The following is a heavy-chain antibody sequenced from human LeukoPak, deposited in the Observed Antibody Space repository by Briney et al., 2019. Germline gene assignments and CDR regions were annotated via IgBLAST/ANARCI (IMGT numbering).Heavy chain of an antibody. CDR3: ARRAGAYSHPYDY. CDR2: IYSGGST. V-gene: IGHV3-53*01. D-gene: IGHD4/OR15-4a*01. Sequence: GGSLRLSCAASEFTFSSYAMSWIRQAPGKGLEWVSFIYSGGSTYYADSVKGRFTISRDNSKNTLYLQMNSLRADDTAVYYCARRAGAYSHPYDYWGQGTLVTVSS. J-gene: IGHJ4*02. CDR1: EFTFSSYA.